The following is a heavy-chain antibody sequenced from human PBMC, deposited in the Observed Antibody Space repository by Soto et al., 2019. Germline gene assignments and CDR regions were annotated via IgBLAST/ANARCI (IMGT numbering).Heavy chain of an antibody. J-gene: IGHJ4*02. CDR2: ISSNGGTT. V-gene: IGHV3-64*01. Sequence: EVQLAESGGGMVQPGGSLRLSCVASGFTFSSYDMHWVRQAPGKGLEYVSSISSNGGTTYYGNSVKGRFTISRDNSKNPLSLRMGSLRAEDMAVYYCVRRVSANYDYWGQGNLVTVSS. CDR3: VRRVSANYDY. D-gene: IGHD1-7*01. CDR1: GFTFSSYD.